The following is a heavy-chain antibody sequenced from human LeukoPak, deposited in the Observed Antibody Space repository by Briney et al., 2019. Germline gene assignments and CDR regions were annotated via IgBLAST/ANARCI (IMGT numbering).Heavy chain of an antibody. V-gene: IGHV1-2*02. D-gene: IGHD3-22*01. CDR1: GYIFTGYY. CDR3: ARVLDATMIPGREDYYFDY. J-gene: IGHJ4*02. CDR2: INPNSGGT. Sequence: ASVKVSCKASGYIFTGYYIHWVRQAPGQGLEWMGWINPNSGGTNYAQKFQGRVTMTRDTSISTAYMELSRLRSDDTAVYYCARVLDATMIPGREDYYFDYWGQGTLVTVSS.